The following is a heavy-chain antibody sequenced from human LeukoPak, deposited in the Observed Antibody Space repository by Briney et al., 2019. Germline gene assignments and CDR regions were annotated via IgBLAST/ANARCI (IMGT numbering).Heavy chain of an antibody. CDR1: GYTFTNYY. J-gene: IGHJ4*02. CDR3: ARVRSPAAGTRFDY. D-gene: IGHD6-13*01. Sequence: ASVKVSCKASGYTFTNYYIHWVRQAPGQGLEWMGIINPSGSSTSYAQKFQGRVTMTRDTSTSTAYMELSSLRSDDTAVYYCARVRSPAAGTRFDYWGQGTLVTVSS. V-gene: IGHV1-46*01. CDR2: INPSGSST.